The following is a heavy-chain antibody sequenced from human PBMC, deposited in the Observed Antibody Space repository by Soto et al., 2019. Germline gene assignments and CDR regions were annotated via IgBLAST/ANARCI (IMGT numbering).Heavy chain of an antibody. CDR2: IYYSGST. CDR1: GGSISSSSYY. V-gene: IGHV4-39*01. Sequence: SETLSLTCTVSGGSISSSSYYWGWIRQPPGKGLEWIGSIYYSGSTYYNPSLKSRVTISVDTSKNQFSLKLSSVTAADTAVYYCARQRIMITFGGVIVSWGQGTMVT. CDR3: ARQRIMITFGGVIVS. J-gene: IGHJ3*01. D-gene: IGHD3-16*02.